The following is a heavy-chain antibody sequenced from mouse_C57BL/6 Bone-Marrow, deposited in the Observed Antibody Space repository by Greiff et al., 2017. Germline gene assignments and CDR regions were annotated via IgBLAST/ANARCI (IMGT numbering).Heavy chain of an antibody. D-gene: IGHD1-1*01. Sequence: VQLQQSGAELVKPGASVKLSCTASGFNIKDYYMHWVKQRTEQGLEWIGRIDPEDGETKYAPKFQGKATITAETTSTTAYLQLSSLTSEDTAVYYCARFITTVVATWDFDYWGQGTTLAVSS. CDR2: IDPEDGET. V-gene: IGHV14-2*01. J-gene: IGHJ2*01. CDR3: ARFITTVVATWDFDY. CDR1: GFNIKDYY.